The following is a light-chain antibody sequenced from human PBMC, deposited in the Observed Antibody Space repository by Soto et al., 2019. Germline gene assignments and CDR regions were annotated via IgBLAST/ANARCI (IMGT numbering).Light chain of an antibody. J-gene: IGKJ1*01. CDR3: QQYRIYPWA. CDR2: DAS. Sequence: DIQITQSPSTLSASVGDRVSITVRASQSMSSWLAWYQQKPGKAPKVMIFDASSLESGVPSRFSGSGSATEFTLTISSLQPDDFATYYCQQYRIYPWAFCQGTKLDIK. V-gene: IGKV1-5*01. CDR1: QSMSSW.